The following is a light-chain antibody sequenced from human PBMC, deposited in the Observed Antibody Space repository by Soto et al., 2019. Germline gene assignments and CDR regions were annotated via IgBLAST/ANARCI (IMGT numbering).Light chain of an antibody. Sequence: QSVLTQPPSVSAAPGQKVTISCSRSSSNIGGNSVSWYQQLPGTAPKLLIYDDNKRPSGIPDRFSGSKSGTSATLGITGFQTGDEADYYCRSWDSSLSAYVFGTGTKVTVL. CDR2: DDN. CDR3: RSWDSSLSAYV. J-gene: IGLJ1*01. V-gene: IGLV1-51*01. CDR1: SSNIGGNS.